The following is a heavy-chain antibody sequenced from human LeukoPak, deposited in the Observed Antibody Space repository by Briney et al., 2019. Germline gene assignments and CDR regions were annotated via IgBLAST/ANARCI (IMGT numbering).Heavy chain of an antibody. Sequence: GGSLRLSCAASGFTFSGYAMSWVRQAPGKGLEWVSAISGSGGSTYYADSVKGRFTISRDNSKNTLYLQMNGLRAEDTAVYYCAKPYSYGHPYYFDYWGQGTLVTVSS. CDR3: AKPYSYGHPYYFDY. J-gene: IGHJ4*02. CDR1: GFTFSGYA. D-gene: IGHD5-18*01. CDR2: ISGSGGST. V-gene: IGHV3-23*01.